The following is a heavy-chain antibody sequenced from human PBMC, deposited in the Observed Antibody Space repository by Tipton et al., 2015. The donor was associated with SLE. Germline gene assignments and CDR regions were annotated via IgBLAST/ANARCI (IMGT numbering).Heavy chain of an antibody. J-gene: IGHJ4*02. CDR3: ARQDLGRAATLTFDI. D-gene: IGHD6-25*01. V-gene: IGHV4-34*01. Sequence: TLSLTCAVYGGSFSGYYWSWIRQPPGKGLEWIGEINHSGSTNYNPSLKSRVTISVDTSKNQFSLKLSSVTAADTAVYFCARQDLGRAATLTFDIWGLGTLVTVSS. CDR2: INHSGST. CDR1: GGSFSGYY.